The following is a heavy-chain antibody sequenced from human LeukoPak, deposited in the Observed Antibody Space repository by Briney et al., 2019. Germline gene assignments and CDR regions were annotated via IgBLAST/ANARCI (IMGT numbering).Heavy chain of an antibody. Sequence: ASVKVSCKASRYTFTNYGVSWVRQAPGQGLEWVGWISASNGNTNYAQKLQGRVTMTTDTSTSTAYVELRSLRSDDTAVYYCARYPLSYTSNWHYYFDYWGQGTLLTVSS. D-gene: IGHD1-7*01. CDR2: ISASNGNT. CDR1: RYTFTNYG. V-gene: IGHV1-18*01. CDR3: ARYPLSYTSNWHYYFDY. J-gene: IGHJ4*02.